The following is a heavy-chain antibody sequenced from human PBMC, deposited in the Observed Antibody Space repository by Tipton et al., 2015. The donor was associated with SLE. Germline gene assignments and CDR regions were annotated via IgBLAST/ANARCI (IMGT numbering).Heavy chain of an antibody. J-gene: IGHJ3*02. CDR3: ARDPDLDLCSGTTCPDTFDM. CDR2: ISYSETT. D-gene: IGHD2-2*01. CDR1: GGSISSHY. Sequence: TLSLTCTVSGGSISSHYWSWIRQPPGKGLEWIGYISYSETTNYNPSLKSRVTISVDTSKNQFSLKLRSVTAADTAVYYCARDPDLDLCSGTTCPDTFDMWGQGTVVTVSS. V-gene: IGHV4-59*11.